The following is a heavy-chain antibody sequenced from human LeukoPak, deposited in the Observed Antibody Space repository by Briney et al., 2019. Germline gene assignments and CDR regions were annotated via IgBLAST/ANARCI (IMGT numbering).Heavy chain of an antibody. CDR2: IYYSGST. Sequence: SETLSLTCTVSGGSISSYYWSWIRQPPGKGLEWIGYIYYSGSTNYNPSLKSRVTMSVDTSKNQFSLKLSSVTAADTAVYYCARVAPNWATDYWGQGTLVTVSS. J-gene: IGHJ4*02. CDR1: GGSISSYY. V-gene: IGHV4-59*12. D-gene: IGHD7-27*01. CDR3: ARVAPNWATDY.